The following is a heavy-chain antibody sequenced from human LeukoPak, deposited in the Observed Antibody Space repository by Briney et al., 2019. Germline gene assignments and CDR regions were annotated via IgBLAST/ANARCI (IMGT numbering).Heavy chain of an antibody. CDR3: ARVGVGTVTTWDY. J-gene: IGHJ4*02. Sequence: PGGSLRLSCAASGFTFSSSSMNWVRQAPGKGLEWVSYISSSSSTIHYAESVKGRFTISRDNAKNSLYLQMNSLRAEDTAVYYCARVGVGTVTTWDYWGQGTLVTVSS. CDR1: GFTFSSSS. D-gene: IGHD4-17*01. CDR2: ISSSSSTI. V-gene: IGHV3-48*04.